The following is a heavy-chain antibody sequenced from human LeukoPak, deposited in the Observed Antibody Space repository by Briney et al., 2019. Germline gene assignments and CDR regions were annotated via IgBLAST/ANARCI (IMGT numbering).Heavy chain of an antibody. V-gene: IGHV3-30*04. CDR3: ARDPMADFDY. J-gene: IGHJ4*02. Sequence: SGGSLRLSCAASGFTFSSCDMNWVRQAPGKGLEWVAVTSNDGRNKIYADSVKGRFTISRDNSKITLFLQMNSLRTEDTAVYYCARDPMADFDYWGQGSLVTVSS. D-gene: IGHD2-8*01. CDR1: GFTFSSCD. CDR2: TSNDGRNK.